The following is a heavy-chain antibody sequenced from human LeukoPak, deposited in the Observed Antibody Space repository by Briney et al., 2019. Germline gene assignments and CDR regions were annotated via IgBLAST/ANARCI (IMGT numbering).Heavy chain of an antibody. V-gene: IGHV3-21*05. CDR2: INDVSSDI. Sequence: GGSLRLSCAASEFTFSLYAMNWVRQAPGKGLEWVSYINDVSSDIHYADSVKGRFTISRDNAKNTLYLQMNSLRAEDTAVYYCARLVVPAAISAAKAWFDPWGQGTLVTVSS. J-gene: IGHJ5*02. CDR3: ARLVVPAAISAAKAWFDP. CDR1: EFTFSLYA. D-gene: IGHD2-2*02.